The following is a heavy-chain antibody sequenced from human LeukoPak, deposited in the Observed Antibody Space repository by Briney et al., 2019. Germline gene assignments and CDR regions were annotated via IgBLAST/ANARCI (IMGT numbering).Heavy chain of an antibody. J-gene: IGHJ3*02. CDR1: GFTFSSYW. CDR3: ARGWRPRRGGWYSPDDAFDI. CDR2: IKQDGSEK. D-gene: IGHD6-19*01. Sequence: GGSLRLSCAASGFTFSSYWMSWVRQAPGKGLEWVANIKQDGSEKNYVDSVKGRFTISRDNAKNSLYLQMNSLRAEDTAVYYCARGWRPRRGGWYSPDDAFDIWGQGTMVTASS. V-gene: IGHV3-7*04.